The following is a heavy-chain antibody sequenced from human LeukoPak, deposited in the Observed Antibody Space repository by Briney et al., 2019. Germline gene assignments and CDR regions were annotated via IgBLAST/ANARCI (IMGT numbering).Heavy chain of an antibody. CDR1: GYTFTSYG. D-gene: IGHD3-22*01. CDR2: ISAYNGNT. Sequence: ASVKVSCKASGYTFTSYGISGVRQAPGQGLEWMGWISAYNGNTNYAQKIQGRVTRTKDTSTSTAYMELRSLRSDDTAVYYCARDRFPLPGPLYDSSGYHKWHDAFDIWGQGTMVTVSS. J-gene: IGHJ3*02. V-gene: IGHV1-18*01. CDR3: ARDRFPLPGPLYDSSGYHKWHDAFDI.